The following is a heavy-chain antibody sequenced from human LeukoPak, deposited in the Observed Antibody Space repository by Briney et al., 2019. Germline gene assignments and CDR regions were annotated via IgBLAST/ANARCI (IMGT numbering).Heavy chain of an antibody. Sequence: SETLSLTCTVYGGSISSYYWSWLRQPPGKGMEWSGYIYYSGSTNYNPSLKSRVTISVDTSKNQFSLKLSSVTPADTAVYYCARQATRAVAGYNWFDPWGQGTLVTVSS. CDR1: GGSISSYY. D-gene: IGHD6-19*01. V-gene: IGHV4-59*08. CDR2: IYYSGST. J-gene: IGHJ5*02. CDR3: ARQATRAVAGYNWFDP.